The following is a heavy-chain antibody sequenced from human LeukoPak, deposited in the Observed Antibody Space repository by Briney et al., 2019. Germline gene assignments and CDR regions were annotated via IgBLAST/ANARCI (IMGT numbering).Heavy chain of an antibody. J-gene: IGHJ5*02. CDR2: INHSGST. V-gene: IGHV4-34*01. D-gene: IGHD3-3*01. CDR3: ARIRHYYDFWSGPYNRFDP. CDR1: GGSFSGYY. Sequence: SETLSLTCAVYGGSFSGYYWSWIRQPPGKGLEWIGEINHSGSTNYNPSLKSRVTISVDTSKNQFSLKLSSVTAADTAVYYCARIRHYYDFWSGPYNRFDPWGQGTLVTVSS.